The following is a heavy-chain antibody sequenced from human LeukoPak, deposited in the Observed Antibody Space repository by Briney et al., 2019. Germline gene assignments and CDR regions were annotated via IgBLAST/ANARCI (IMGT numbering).Heavy chain of an antibody. V-gene: IGHV3-21*01. CDR2: ISSSSSYI. CDR1: GFTFSEYS. D-gene: IGHD3-3*01. Sequence: GGSLRLSCAATGFTFSEYSMNWVRQAPGKGLEWVSSISSSSSYIYYADSVKGRFTISRDNAKNSLYLQMNSLRAEDTAVYYCAKAIFGVVLGAFDIWGQGTMVTVSS. CDR3: AKAIFGVVLGAFDI. J-gene: IGHJ3*02.